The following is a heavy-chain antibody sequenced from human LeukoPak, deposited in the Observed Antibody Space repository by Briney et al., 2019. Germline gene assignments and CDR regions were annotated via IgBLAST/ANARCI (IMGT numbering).Heavy chain of an antibody. J-gene: IGHJ4*02. Sequence: SETLSLTCAVYGGSFSGYYWSLIRQPPGKGLEWIGEINHSGSTNYNPSLKSRVTISVDTSKNQFSLKLSSVTAADTAVYYCARDQQDYGGNSVQSFDYWGQGTLVTVSS. CDR2: INHSGST. D-gene: IGHD4-23*01. CDR1: GGSFSGYY. V-gene: IGHV4-34*01. CDR3: ARDQQDYGGNSVQSFDY.